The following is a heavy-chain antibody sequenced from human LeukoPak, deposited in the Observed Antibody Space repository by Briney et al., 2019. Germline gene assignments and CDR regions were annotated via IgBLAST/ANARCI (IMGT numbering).Heavy chain of an antibody. D-gene: IGHD6-13*01. CDR3: AADARIAAAGYYYYGMDV. CDR2: IWYDGSNK. J-gene: IGHJ6*02. Sequence: PGRSLRLSCAASGFTFSSYGMHWVRQAPGKGLEWVAVIWYDGSNKYYADSVKGRFTISRDNSKNTLYLQMNSLRAEDTAVYYCAADARIAAAGYYYYGMDVWGQGTTVTVSS. CDR1: GFTFSSYG. V-gene: IGHV3-33*01.